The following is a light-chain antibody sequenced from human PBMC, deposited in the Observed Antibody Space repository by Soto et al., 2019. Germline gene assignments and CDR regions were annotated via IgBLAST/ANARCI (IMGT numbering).Light chain of an antibody. CDR3: QQYNSYSRT. J-gene: IGKJ1*01. V-gene: IGKV1-5*03. CDR2: RAS. CDR1: QSISSS. Sequence: DIQMTQSPSTLSASVGDRVTITCRASQSISSSLAWYQQKPGKAPNLLIYRASNLQSGVPSRFSGSGSGTEFTLTITSLQPDDFATYYCQQYNSYSRTFSQGTKVDIK.